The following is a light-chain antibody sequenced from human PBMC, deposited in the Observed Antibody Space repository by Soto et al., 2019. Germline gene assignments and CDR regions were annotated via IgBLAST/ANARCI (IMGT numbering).Light chain of an antibody. CDR1: SNDVGTYNL. V-gene: IGLV2-23*01. Sequence: QSVLTQPVSVSGSPGQSITLSCTGTSNDVGTYNLVSWYQQHPGKAPKLIIFEGFKRPSGVSNRFSGSKSGNTASLTISGLQAEDEADYYCSSYAGSTTYVFGNGTKVTVL. J-gene: IGLJ1*01. CDR3: SSYAGSTTYV. CDR2: EGF.